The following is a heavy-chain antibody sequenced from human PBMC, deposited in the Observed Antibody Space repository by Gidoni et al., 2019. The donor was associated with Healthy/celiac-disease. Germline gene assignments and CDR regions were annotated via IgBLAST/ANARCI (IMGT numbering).Heavy chain of an antibody. V-gene: IGHV3-30*18. CDR3: AKGLGQGLGYFDY. Sequence: QVQLVESGGGVVQPGRSLRPPCAASGFTFSSYGMHWVRQAPGKGLEGVAVISYDGSNKYYADSVKGRFTISRDNSKNTLYLQMNSLRAEDTAVYYCAKGLGQGLGYFDYWGQGTLVTVSS. J-gene: IGHJ4*02. CDR2: ISYDGSNK. CDR1: GFTFSSYG. D-gene: IGHD3-16*01.